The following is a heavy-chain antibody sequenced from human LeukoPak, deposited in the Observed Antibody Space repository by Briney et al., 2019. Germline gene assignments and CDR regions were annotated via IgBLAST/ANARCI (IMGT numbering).Heavy chain of an antibody. Sequence: GGSLRLSCAASGFTFSSYAMHWVRQAPGKGLEWVAVISYDGSNKYYADSVKGRFTISRDNSKNTLYLQMNSLRAEDTAVYYCASPPPRSRSPPIDYWGQGTLVTVSS. CDR2: ISYDGSNK. J-gene: IGHJ4*02. CDR3: ASPPPRSRSPPIDY. CDR1: GFTFSSYA. V-gene: IGHV3-30-3*01. D-gene: IGHD2-15*01.